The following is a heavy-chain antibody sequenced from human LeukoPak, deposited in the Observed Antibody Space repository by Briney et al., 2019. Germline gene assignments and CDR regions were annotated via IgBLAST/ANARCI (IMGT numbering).Heavy chain of an antibody. Sequence: ASVKVSCKASGYTFTSYAMHWVRQAPGQRLEWMGWINAGNGNTKYSQEFQGRVTITRDTSASTAYMELSSLRSEDMAVYYCARGDLYYGSGSDDFDYWGQGTLVTVSP. CDR2: INAGNGNT. CDR1: GYTFTSYA. CDR3: ARGDLYYGSGSDDFDY. D-gene: IGHD3-10*01. V-gene: IGHV1-3*03. J-gene: IGHJ4*02.